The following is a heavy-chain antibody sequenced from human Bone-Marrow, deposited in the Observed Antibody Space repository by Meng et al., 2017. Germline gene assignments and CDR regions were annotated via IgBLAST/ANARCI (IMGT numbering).Heavy chain of an antibody. CDR3: ARDDDTTSHYSRFDF. CDR2: IWYDGNRK. D-gene: IGHD3-9*01. Sequence: QVHLVESGGGVVQPGRSPRLSCATSGFTLGYYGMHWVRQAPGKGLEWVAVIWYDGNRKYYADSVKGRFTISRDTSKSTVFLQLDSLRAEDTAIYYCARDDDTTSHYSRFDFWGQGTVVTVSS. CDR1: GFTLGYYG. J-gene: IGHJ4*02. V-gene: IGHV3-33*01.